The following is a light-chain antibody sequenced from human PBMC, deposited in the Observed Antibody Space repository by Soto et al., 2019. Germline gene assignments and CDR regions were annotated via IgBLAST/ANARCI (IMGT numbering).Light chain of an antibody. Sequence: QSALTQPASVSGSPGQSITISCTGTSSDVGGYNYVSWYQQHPGKAPKLMIYDVNDRPSGVSDRFSGSKSGNTASLTISGLQADDEADYFCSSYTSGSTHVVFGGGTMLTVL. CDR2: DVN. CDR3: SSYTSGSTHVV. V-gene: IGLV2-14*03. CDR1: SSDVGGYNY. J-gene: IGLJ2*01.